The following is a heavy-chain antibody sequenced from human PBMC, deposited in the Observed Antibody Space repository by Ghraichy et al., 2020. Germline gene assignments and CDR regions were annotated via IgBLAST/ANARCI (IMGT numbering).Heavy chain of an antibody. CDR1: GDSVSSNGAA. Sequence: SETLSLTCAISGDSVSSNGAAWNWIRQSPSRGLEWLGRTYYRSKWYNDNAVSVKSRISINPDTSKNQFSLQLNSVTPEDTAVYYCARDHNSPQTTVVTPGSYHCRREVWGQGTTVTVSS. CDR2: TYYRSKWYN. D-gene: IGHD4-23*01. J-gene: IGHJ6*02. CDR3: ARDHNSPQTTVVTPGSYHCRREV. V-gene: IGHV6-1*01.